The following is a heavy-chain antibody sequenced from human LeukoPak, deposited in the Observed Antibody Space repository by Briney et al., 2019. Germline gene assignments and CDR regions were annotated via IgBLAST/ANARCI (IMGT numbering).Heavy chain of an antibody. V-gene: IGHV4-59*02. CDR1: GASVRSDH. CDR3: ARDLSVNAFDI. D-gene: IGHD2/OR15-2a*01. CDR2: MHGSGSP. J-gene: IGHJ3*02. Sequence: SETLSLTCTVSGASVRSDHWNWIRQPPGKGLEWIAYMHGSGSPNYNPSLASRLTLSVDATENLLSLKLASVTAADTAVYFCARDLSVNAFDIWGQGTLVTVSS.